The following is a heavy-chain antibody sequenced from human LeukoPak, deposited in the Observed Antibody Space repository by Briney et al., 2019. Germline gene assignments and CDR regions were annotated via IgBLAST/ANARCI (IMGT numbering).Heavy chain of an antibody. CDR1: GFNFDEYA. D-gene: IGHD6-13*01. J-gene: IGHJ4*02. V-gene: IGHV3-9*01. CDR3: AKDISGWYNYFDY. CDR2: ISWNSGSI. Sequence: GRSLRLSCAASGFNFDEYAMHWVRQAPGKGLEWVSGISWNSGSIGYADSVKGRFTISRDNAKNSLYLQMNSLRAEDTALYYCAKDISGWYNYFDYWGQGTLVTVSS.